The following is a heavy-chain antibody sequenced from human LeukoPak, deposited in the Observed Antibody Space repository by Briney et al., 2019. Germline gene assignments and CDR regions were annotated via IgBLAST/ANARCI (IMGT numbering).Heavy chain of an antibody. CDR2: ISYSGST. V-gene: IGHV4-59*01. CDR1: GGSFSGYY. D-gene: IGHD5-24*01. CDR3: ARGWARDGYKRGGFDY. J-gene: IGHJ4*02. Sequence: SETLSLTCAVYGGSFSGYYWSWIRQPPGKGLEWIGYISYSGSTKYNPSLKSRVTISVDTSKNQFSLKLSSVTAADTAVYYCARGWARDGYKRGGFDYWGQGTLVTVSS.